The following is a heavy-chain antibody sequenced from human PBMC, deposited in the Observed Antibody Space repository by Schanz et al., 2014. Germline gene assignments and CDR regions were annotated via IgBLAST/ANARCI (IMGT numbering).Heavy chain of an antibody. CDR2: IKPDGSEK. Sequence: VQLVESGGGVVQPGGSLRLSCAGSGFTFSTYWMSWVRQPPGKGLEWVAKIKPDGSEKHYMDSVQGRFTISIDNAKNSLYLQMNSLRAEDTAVYYCERFQSPHQPFDYWGQGTLVTVSS. V-gene: IGHV3-7*01. J-gene: IGHJ4*02. D-gene: IGHD2-2*01. CDR1: GFTFSTYW. CDR3: ERFQSPHQPFDY.